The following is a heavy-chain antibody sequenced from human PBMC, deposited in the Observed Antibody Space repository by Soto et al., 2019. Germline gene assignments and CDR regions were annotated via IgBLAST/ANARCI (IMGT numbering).Heavy chain of an antibody. J-gene: IGHJ4*02. V-gene: IGHV3-23*01. CDR3: AKAIIPYYDILTGYSD. Sequence: GGSLRLSCAASGVTFSSYAMSWVRQAPGKGLEWVSAISGSGGSTYYADSVKGRFTISRDNSKNTLYLQMNSLRAEDTAVYYCAKAIIPYYDILTGYSDWGQGTLVTVSS. CDR1: GVTFSSYA. CDR2: ISGSGGST. D-gene: IGHD3-9*01.